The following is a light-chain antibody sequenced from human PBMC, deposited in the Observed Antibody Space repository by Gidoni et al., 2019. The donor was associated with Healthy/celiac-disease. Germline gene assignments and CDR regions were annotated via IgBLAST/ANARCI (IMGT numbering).Light chain of an antibody. V-gene: IGKV4-1*01. J-gene: IGKJ5*01. Sequence: DIVMTQSPDSLAVSLGERATINCKSSQSILYSSNNKNYLAWYQQKPGQPPKLLIYWAPTRESGVPDRFSGSGSGTDFTLTISSLQAEDVAVYYCQQYYGTPITFGQGTRLEIK. CDR2: WAP. CDR3: QQYYGTPIT. CDR1: QSILYSSNNKNY.